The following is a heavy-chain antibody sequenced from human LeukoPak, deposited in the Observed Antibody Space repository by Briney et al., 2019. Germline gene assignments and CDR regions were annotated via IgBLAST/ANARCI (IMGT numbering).Heavy chain of an antibody. Sequence: PGRSLRLSCAASGFTFSSYAMNWVRQAPGKGLEWVSSISSSSSYIYYADSVKGRFTISRDNAKNSLYLQMNSLRAEDTAVYYCARDGSPYSSSWYSYWGQGTLVTVSS. CDR1: GFTFSSYA. CDR3: ARDGSPYSSSWYSY. J-gene: IGHJ4*02. V-gene: IGHV3-21*01. CDR2: ISSSSSYI. D-gene: IGHD6-13*01.